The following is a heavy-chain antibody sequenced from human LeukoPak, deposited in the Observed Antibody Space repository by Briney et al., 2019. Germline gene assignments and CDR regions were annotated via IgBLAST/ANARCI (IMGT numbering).Heavy chain of an antibody. CDR3: AREIDRDDYNRFFDY. V-gene: IGHV1-3*01. J-gene: IGHJ4*02. CDR1: GYSFSTYT. Sequence: ASVKVSCKASGYSFSTYTMNWVRQAPGQRLEWMGWINAGNGNTKYSQKFQGRVTITRDTSASTAYMEMRSLRSEDTAVYYCAREIDRDDYNRFFDYWGQGALVTVSS. CDR2: INAGNGNT. D-gene: IGHD5-24*01.